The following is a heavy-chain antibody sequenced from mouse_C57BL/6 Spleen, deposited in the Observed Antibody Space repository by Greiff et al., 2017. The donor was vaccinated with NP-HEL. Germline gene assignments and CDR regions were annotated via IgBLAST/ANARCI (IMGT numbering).Heavy chain of an antibody. CDR1: GYTFTSYW. CDR3: ARNYDYLFAY. CDR2: IHPNSGST. D-gene: IGHD2-4*01. J-gene: IGHJ3*01. V-gene: IGHV1-64*01. Sequence: QVQLQQPGAELVKPGASVKLSCKASGYTFTSYWMHWVKQRPGQGLAWIGMIHPNSGSTNYNEKFKSKATLTVDKSSSTAYMQLSSLTSEYSAVYYCARNYDYLFAYWGQGTLGTVSA.